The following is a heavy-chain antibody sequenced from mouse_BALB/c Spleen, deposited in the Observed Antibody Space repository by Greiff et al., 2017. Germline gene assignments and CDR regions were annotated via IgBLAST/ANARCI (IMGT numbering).Heavy chain of an antibody. D-gene: IGHD2-4*01. V-gene: IGHV5-9-4*01. J-gene: IGHJ4*01. CDR3: ANFYYYYDGDLDY. CDR2: ISSGGSYT. Sequence: EVQRVESGGGLVKPGGSLKLSCAASGFTFSSYAMSWVRQSPEKRLEWVAEISSGGSYTYYPDTVTGRFTISRDNAKNTLYLEMSSLRSEDTAMYYCANFYYYYDGDLDYWGQGTSVTVSS. CDR1: GFTFSSYA.